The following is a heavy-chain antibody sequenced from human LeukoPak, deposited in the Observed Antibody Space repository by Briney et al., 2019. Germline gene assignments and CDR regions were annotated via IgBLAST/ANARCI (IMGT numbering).Heavy chain of an antibody. D-gene: IGHD3/OR15-3a*01. CDR1: VFSFSGYS. CDR2: ICGSGGNI. V-gene: IGHV3-23*01. J-gene: IGHJ5*02. CDR3: AKWSGIVNWLDP. Sequence: PAGTLRLSCAASVFSFSGYSMSWVRQAPGKGLEWVLVICGSGGNIYYADSVKGRFTISRDNSKNTLYLQMNSLRAEDTAVYYCAKWSGIVNWLDPWGQGHLATVSS.